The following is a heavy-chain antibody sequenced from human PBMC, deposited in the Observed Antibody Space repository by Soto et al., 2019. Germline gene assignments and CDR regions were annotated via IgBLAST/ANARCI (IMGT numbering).Heavy chain of an antibody. CDR3: ARDRRGSFWSGYFSYYYGMDV. CDR1: GFTFSDFW. V-gene: IGHV3-7*01. Sequence: GSLRLSCEASGFTFSDFWMSWVRQAPGKGLEWVANIKGDGSEKRYVDSVRGRFTISRDNAKNSVYLQMNSLRADDTALYYCARDRRGSFWSGYFSYYYGMDVWGQGTTVTVSS. J-gene: IGHJ6*02. CDR2: IKGDGSEK. D-gene: IGHD3-3*01.